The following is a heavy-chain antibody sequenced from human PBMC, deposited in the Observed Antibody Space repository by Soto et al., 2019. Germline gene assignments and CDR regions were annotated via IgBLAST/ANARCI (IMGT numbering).Heavy chain of an antibody. V-gene: IGHV3-7*01. CDR1: GFTFGSYW. CDR3: ARFAMGAYYMDV. J-gene: IGHJ6*03. CDR2: INQDESQK. D-gene: IGHD3-16*01. Sequence: EVQLVESGGGFVQSGGSLRLSCAGSGFTFGSYWMSWVRQAPGKGLQWVANINQDESQKYYLDSVKGRFTISKDNAKNSQYLQMNGLTSEDTDVYYCARFAMGAYYMDVWGQGTTVTVSS.